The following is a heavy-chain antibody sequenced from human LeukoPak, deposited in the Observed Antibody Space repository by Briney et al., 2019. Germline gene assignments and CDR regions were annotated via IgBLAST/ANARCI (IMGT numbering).Heavy chain of an antibody. CDR1: GFTFSSYW. Sequence: SGGSLRLSCAASGFTFSSYWMTWVRQAPGKGLEWVANIKRDGSEKYYVDSVKGRFTFSRGNAKNSLYLQMNSLRAEDTAVYYCARGTSGAFDRWGQGTLVTVSS. V-gene: IGHV3-7*01. J-gene: IGHJ5*02. CDR2: IKRDGSEK. D-gene: IGHD1-14*01. CDR3: ARGTSGAFDR.